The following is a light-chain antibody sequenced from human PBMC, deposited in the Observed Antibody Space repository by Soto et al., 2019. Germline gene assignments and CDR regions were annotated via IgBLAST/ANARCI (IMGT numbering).Light chain of an antibody. CDR3: FSHTGGDSHV. Sequence: QSVLTQPASVSGSPGQSITISCTGTSSDVGAYNYVPWYQQYPGKAPKLMIYGVTNRPSGVSNRFSGSKTGNTASLTISGLQPEDQADPYRFSHTGGDSHVFGTGTKVTVL. V-gene: IGLV2-14*01. CDR1: SSDVGAYNY. CDR2: GVT. J-gene: IGLJ1*01.